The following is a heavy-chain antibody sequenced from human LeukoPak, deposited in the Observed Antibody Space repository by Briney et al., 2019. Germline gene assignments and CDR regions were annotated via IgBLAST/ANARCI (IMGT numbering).Heavy chain of an antibody. CDR3: AKDSYSRNGVYDAFDV. CDR2: IAIGGGDK. D-gene: IGHD2-8*01. J-gene: IGHJ3*01. Sequence: GGSLRLSCAVSGFTFSKYAMNWVRQAPGKRLEWVSVIAIGGGDKFYADSVKGRFTISRDDSKNTMYLQMNSLRAEDTAVYYCAKDSYSRNGVYDAFDVWGQGTMVTV. CDR1: GFTFSKYA. V-gene: IGHV3-23*01.